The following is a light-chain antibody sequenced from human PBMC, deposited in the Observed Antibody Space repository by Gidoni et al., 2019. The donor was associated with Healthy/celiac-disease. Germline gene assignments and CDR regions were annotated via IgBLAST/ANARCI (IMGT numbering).Light chain of an antibody. V-gene: IGKV1-33*01. CDR2: DAS. CDR3: QQYKA. Sequence: DIQMTQSPSSLSASVGDRVTITGQASQDISNYLNWYQQKPGKAPKLLIYDASNLETGVPSRFSGSGSGTDFTFTISSLQPEDIATYYCQQYKAFGPGTKVDIK. CDR1: QDISNY. J-gene: IGKJ3*01.